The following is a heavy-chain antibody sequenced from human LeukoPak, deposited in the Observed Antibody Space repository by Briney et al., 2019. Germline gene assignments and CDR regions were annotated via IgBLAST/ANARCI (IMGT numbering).Heavy chain of an antibody. J-gene: IGHJ3*02. CDR3: ARQINRVSDAFDI. CDR2: INPSGGST. D-gene: IGHD1-14*01. CDR1: GGTFSSYA. V-gene: IGHV1-46*01. Sequence: GASVKVSCKASGGTFSSYAISWVRQAPGQGLEWMGIINPSGGSTSYAQKFQGRVTMTRDTSTSTVYMELSSRRSEDTAVYYCARQINRVSDAFDIWGQGTMVTVSS.